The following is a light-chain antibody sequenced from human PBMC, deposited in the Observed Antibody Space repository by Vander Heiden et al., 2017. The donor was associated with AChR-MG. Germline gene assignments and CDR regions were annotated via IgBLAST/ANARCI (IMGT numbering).Light chain of an antibody. CDR2: GAS. CDR1: QSVSSN. V-gene: IGKV3-15*01. Sequence: EIVMTPSPATLSVSPGERATLCCRASQSVSSNLAWYQQKPGQAPRLLIYGASTRANGIPARFSGSGSGTEFTLTISSLQSEDFAVYYCQQYNNWPRTFGQGTKVEIK. J-gene: IGKJ1*01. CDR3: QQYNNWPRT.